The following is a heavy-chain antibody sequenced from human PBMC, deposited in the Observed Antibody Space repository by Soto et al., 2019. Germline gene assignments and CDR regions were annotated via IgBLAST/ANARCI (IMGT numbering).Heavy chain of an antibody. CDR3: ARDGEGYCSGGSCSAENWFDP. D-gene: IGHD2-15*01. J-gene: IGHJ5*02. CDR2: IESSGST. CDR1: DGSISSYY. V-gene: IGHV4-4*07. Sequence: QVQLQESGPGLVKPSETLSLTCSVSDGSISSYYWSWIRQPAGKRLEWIGRIESSGSTTYNPSLKSRVPLSVDTSKNQFSLNLSSVTAADTAVYYCARDGEGYCSGGSCSAENWFDPWGQGILVTVSS.